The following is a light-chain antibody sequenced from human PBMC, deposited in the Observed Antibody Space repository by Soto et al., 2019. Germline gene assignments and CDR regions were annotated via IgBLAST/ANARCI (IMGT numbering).Light chain of an antibody. CDR3: CSYAGSYTFAWV. CDR2: DVS. Sequence: QSALTQPRSVSGSPGQSVTISCTGTGSDVGGYNYVSWYQQHPGKAPKLMIYDVSKRPSGVPDRFSGSKSGNTASLTISGLQAEDEADYYCCSYAGSYTFAWVFGGGTKLTVL. CDR1: GSDVGGYNY. V-gene: IGLV2-11*01. J-gene: IGLJ3*02.